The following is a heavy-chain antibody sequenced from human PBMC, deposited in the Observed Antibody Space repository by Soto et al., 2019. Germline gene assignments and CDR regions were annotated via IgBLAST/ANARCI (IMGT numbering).Heavy chain of an antibody. CDR1: GFTFSSYA. J-gene: IGHJ6*02. CDR2: ISYDGSNK. V-gene: IGHV3-30-3*01. D-gene: IGHD5-18*01. Sequence: QVQLVESGGGVVQPGRSLRLSCAASGFTFSSYAMHWVRQAPGKGLEWVAVISYDGSNKYYADSVKGRFTISRDNSKNTLYLQMNSLRAEDTAVYYCARYWQLWSRSYGMDVWGQGTTVTVSS. CDR3: ARYWQLWSRSYGMDV.